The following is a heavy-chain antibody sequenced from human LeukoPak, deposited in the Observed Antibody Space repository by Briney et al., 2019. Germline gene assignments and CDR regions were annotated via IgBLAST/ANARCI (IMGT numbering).Heavy chain of an antibody. CDR2: ISSSSSYI. V-gene: IGHV3-21*01. Sequence: GGSLRLSCAASGFTFSSYSMNWVRQAPGKGLEGVSSISSSSSYIYYADSVKGRFTISRDNAKNSLYLQMNSLRAEDTAVYYCARADSSGPVDLAPKNNQYFDLWGRGTLVTVSS. J-gene: IGHJ2*01. CDR3: ARADSSGPVDLAPKNNQYFDL. D-gene: IGHD3-22*01. CDR1: GFTFSSYS.